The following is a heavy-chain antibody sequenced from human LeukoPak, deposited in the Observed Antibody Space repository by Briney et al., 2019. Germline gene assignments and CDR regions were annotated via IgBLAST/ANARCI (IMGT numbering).Heavy chain of an antibody. D-gene: IGHD3-10*01. J-gene: IGHJ4*02. Sequence: GSGPTLVNPTQTLTLTCTFSGFSLSTTGVGVGWIRQPPGKALEWLAVTYWNNDKSYSPSLKSRLTITKDTSKNQVVLIMTNMDPVDTATYYCAHKGRGSGSYTMWGQGTLVTVSS. CDR2: TYWNNDK. CDR1: GFSLSTTGVG. V-gene: IGHV2-5*01. CDR3: AHKGRGSGSYTM.